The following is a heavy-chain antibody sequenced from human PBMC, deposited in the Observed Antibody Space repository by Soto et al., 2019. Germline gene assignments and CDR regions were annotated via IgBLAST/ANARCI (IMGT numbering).Heavy chain of an antibody. V-gene: IGHV4-59*08. D-gene: IGHD1-1*01. CDR1: GGSISGYY. CDR2: IHFSGKT. J-gene: IGHJ4*02. CDR3: ARHMDTTGNEAFDS. Sequence: QVQLQESGPGLVKPSETLSLTCTVSGGSISGYYWSWIWQPPGKGLEWIAYIHFSGKTSYSPSLKGGVTISLDTSKNQFSLKLNSVTAADTAVYYCARHMDTTGNEAFDSWGQGALVTVSS.